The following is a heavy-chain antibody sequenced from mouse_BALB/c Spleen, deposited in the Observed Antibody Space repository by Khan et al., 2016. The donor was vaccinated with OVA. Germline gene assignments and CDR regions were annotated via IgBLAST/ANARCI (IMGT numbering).Heavy chain of an antibody. J-gene: IGHJ3*01. CDR3: ARSTYSYAFAY. Sequence: VQLKQSGPSLVKPSQTLSLTCSVTGDSITSGYWCWIRKSPGNKLEYMGYILYSGSTYYNPSPKSRISITRHTSQNQYYLQLNSVTTEDTATYYCARSTYSYAFAYWGQGTLVTVSA. CDR2: ILYSGST. D-gene: IGHD2-12*01. CDR1: GDSITSGY. V-gene: IGHV3-8*02.